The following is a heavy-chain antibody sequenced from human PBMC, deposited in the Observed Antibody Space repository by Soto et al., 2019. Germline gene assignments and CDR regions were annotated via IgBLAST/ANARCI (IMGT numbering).Heavy chain of an antibody. CDR3: ARDHLGIAAGDFDL. J-gene: IGHJ4*02. CDR1: GFSFDTYN. V-gene: IGHV3-21*01. Sequence: GGSLRLSCAASGFSFDTYNMNWVRQSPGKGLEWVSSISSGRPDIFYADSVRGRFTISRDDAKKSLFLQMNSLRADDTAVYYCARDHLGIAAGDFDLWGQGTLVTVSS. CDR2: ISSGRPDI. D-gene: IGHD6-19*01.